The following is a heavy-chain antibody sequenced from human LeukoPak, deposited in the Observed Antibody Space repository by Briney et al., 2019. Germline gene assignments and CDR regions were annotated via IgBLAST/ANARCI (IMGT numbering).Heavy chain of an antibody. Sequence: ASVKVSCKASGGTFSSYAISWVRQAPGQGLEWMGGIIPIFGTANYAQKFQGRVTMTRDTSTSTVYMELSSLRSEDAAVYYCARGRSSPSLYYFDYWGQGTLVTVSS. CDR3: ARGRSSPSLYYFDY. CDR1: GGTFSSYA. V-gene: IGHV1-69*05. J-gene: IGHJ4*02. D-gene: IGHD6-13*01. CDR2: IIPIFGTA.